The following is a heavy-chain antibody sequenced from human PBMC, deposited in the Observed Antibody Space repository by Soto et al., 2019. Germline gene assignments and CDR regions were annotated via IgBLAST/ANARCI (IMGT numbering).Heavy chain of an antibody. CDR2: LSGVGGST. CDR1: VFTFGAFA. Sequence: GALRLSCAASVFTFGAFAMAWVRQRPGNGLEWVSSLSGVGGSTYYNNSVMGRFTISRDNSNSTLFLQMNNLRAEDTAVYFCAKTHRATTVVTRYRYFDLWGRGSPVNVSS. D-gene: IGHD4-17*01. CDR3: AKTHRATTVVTRYRYFDL. V-gene: IGHV3-23*01. J-gene: IGHJ2*01.